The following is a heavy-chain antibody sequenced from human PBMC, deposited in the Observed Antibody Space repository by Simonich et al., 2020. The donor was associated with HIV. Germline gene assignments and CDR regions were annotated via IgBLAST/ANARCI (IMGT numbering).Heavy chain of an antibody. J-gene: IGHJ2*01. Sequence: QVQLQESGPGLVKPSETLSLTCTVSGGSISTYYWSWIRQPPGKGLEWIGYIYYSGSTNYNPAPKSRVTISVDTSKNQFSLKLSSVTAADTAVYYCARRGHYYDSFDLWGRGTLVTVSS. CDR1: GGSISTYY. D-gene: IGHD3-22*01. V-gene: IGHV4-59*12. CDR2: IYYSGST. CDR3: ARRGHYYDSFDL.